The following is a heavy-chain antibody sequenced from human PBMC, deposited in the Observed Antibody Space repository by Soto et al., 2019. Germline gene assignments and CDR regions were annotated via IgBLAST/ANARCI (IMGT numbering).Heavy chain of an antibody. CDR1: GFIFSNYA. Sequence: QVQLVESGGGVVQPGRSLRLPCAASGFIFSNYAMHCVRQAPGQGLEWVALIWSDGSYENYAESVKGRFTISRDNSKNTLYVPLNSLRPEDTGVYFCARVTGSGSFLIDYWGQGTLVTVSS. CDR2: IWSDGSYE. V-gene: IGHV3-33*01. J-gene: IGHJ4*02. D-gene: IGHD3-10*01. CDR3: ARVTGSGSFLIDY.